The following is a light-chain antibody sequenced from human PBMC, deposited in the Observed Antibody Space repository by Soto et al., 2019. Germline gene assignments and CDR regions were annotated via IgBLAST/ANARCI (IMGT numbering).Light chain of an antibody. CDR2: DAS. V-gene: IGKV3-11*01. Sequence: EIVLTQSPATLSLSPGERATLSCRASQNVSTYLAWYQQKPGQAPRLLIYDASNRATGIPARFSGSGSGTDFTLTNSSLEPEDFAVYYCQQRTNWLTFGPGTKMDIK. J-gene: IGKJ3*01. CDR3: QQRTNWLT. CDR1: QNVSTY.